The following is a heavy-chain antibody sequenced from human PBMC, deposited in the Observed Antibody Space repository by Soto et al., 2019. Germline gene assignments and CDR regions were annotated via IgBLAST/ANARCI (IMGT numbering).Heavy chain of an antibody. CDR3: TAEDAVLLYDFWSGYDAFDI. D-gene: IGHD3-3*01. CDR1: GFTFSNAW. J-gene: IGHJ3*02. V-gene: IGHV3-15*01. CDR2: IKSKTDGGTT. Sequence: GGSLRLSCAASGFTFSNAWMSWVRQAPGKGLEWVGRIKSKTDGGTTDYAAPVKGRFTISRDDSKNTLYLQMNSLKTEDTAVYSCTAEDAVLLYDFWSGYDAFDIWGEGTMVPVSS.